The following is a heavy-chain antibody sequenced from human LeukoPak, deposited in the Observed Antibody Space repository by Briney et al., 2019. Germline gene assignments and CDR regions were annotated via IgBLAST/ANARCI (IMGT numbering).Heavy chain of an antibody. Sequence: GGSLRLSCAASGFSFSDYAMTWVRQAPGKGLEWVSVIGGDSGGIQYADSVKGRFSISRDNSKNTLYLQMNSLRVEDTAVYYCAKYAPPTTTMTRFFDYWGQGAWSPSPQ. J-gene: IGHJ4*03. CDR3: AKYAPPTTTMTRFFDY. CDR2: IGGDSGGI. V-gene: IGHV3-23*01. CDR1: GFSFSDYA. D-gene: IGHD4-11*01.